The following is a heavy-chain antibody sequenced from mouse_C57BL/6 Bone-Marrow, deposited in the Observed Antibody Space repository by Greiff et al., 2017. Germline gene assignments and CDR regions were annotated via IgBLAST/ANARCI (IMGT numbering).Heavy chain of an antibody. CDR1: GFTFSSYG. CDR3: ARPSSQLRLRRAWFAY. D-gene: IGHD3-2*02. J-gene: IGHJ3*01. V-gene: IGHV5-6*01. CDR2: ISSGGSYT. Sequence: EVKLVESGGDLVKPGGSLKLSCAASGFTFSSYGMSWVRQTPDKRLEWVATISSGGSYTYYPDSVKGRFTISRDNAKNTLYLQMSSLKSEHTAMYYCARPSSQLRLRRAWFAYWGQGTLVTVSA.